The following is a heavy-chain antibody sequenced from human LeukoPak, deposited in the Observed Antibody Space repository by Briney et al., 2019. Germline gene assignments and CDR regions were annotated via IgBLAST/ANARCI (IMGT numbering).Heavy chain of an antibody. D-gene: IGHD1-26*01. V-gene: IGHV3-53*01. CDR2: IYSGGYA. CDR3: AKGGPTGSNYFDF. Sequence: GGSLRLSCVVSGFTVSSNYMSWVRQAPGKGLEWVSIIYSGGYAYYADSVKGRFTVSRDNSKTTLYLQMNSLRADDTAVYYCAKGGPTGSNYFDFWGQGTLVTVSS. J-gene: IGHJ4*02. CDR1: GFTVSSNY.